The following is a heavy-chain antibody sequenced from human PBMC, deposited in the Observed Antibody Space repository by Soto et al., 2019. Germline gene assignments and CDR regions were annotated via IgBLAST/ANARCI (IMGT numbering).Heavy chain of an antibody. V-gene: IGHV4-30-4*01. J-gene: IGHJ5*02. CDR1: GGSVSSGDYS. Sequence: PSETLSLTCTVSGGSVSSGDYSWSWIRQPPGKGLEWIGSMYNSGGTYYNPSLKSRVTISVDTSKNQFSLKVYSVTAADTAVYYCAREPDVGVTMYSWFDPWGQGTLVTVSS. CDR2: MYNSGGT. CDR3: AREPDVGVTMYSWFDP. D-gene: IGHD1-26*01.